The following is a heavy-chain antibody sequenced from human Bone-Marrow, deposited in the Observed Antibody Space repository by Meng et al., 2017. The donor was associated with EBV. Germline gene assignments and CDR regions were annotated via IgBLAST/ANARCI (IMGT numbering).Heavy chain of an antibody. V-gene: IGHV4-34*01. CDR1: GGSFRGYY. Sequence: QVQLQQWGAGLLKPSETPPLTGAFYGGSFRGYYWSWIRQPPGKGLEWIGEINHSGSTNYNPSLKSRVTISVDTSKNQFSLKLSSVTAADTAVYYCAREVYNWFDPWGQGTLVTVSS. D-gene: IGHD6-6*01. CDR3: AREVYNWFDP. CDR2: INHSGST. J-gene: IGHJ5*02.